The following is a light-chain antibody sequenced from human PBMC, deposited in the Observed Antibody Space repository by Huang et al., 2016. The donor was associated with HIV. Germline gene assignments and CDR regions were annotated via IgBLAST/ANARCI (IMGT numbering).Light chain of an antibody. CDR1: QGISTF. CDR3: QQLNSYPCT. CDR2: AAS. V-gene: IGKV1-9*01. Sequence: IQLTQSPSALSASVGDRVTIACRASQGISTFLAWYQQKPGKAPKRLIYAASSLQGGVPSRVSGSGSGTNFTLTISSLQPEDFATYYCQQLNSYPCTFGPGTKVDIK. J-gene: IGKJ3*01.